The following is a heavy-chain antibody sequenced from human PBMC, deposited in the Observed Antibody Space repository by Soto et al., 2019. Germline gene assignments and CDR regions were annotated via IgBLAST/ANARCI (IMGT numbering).Heavy chain of an antibody. V-gene: IGHV4-39*01. CDR1: GGSIPSGDYY. J-gene: IGHJ4*02. CDR2: IYYGGST. CDR3: ALGRGYHWNDYYFEY. D-gene: IGHD1-20*01. Sequence: PSETLALTSNVSGGSIPSGDYYWTWVLQPPGKGLEWIASIYYGGSTYHNPSLKSRVTISVDASKNQFSLNLTSVTAADTAVYYCALGRGYHWNDYYFEYWRQGILVTVSS.